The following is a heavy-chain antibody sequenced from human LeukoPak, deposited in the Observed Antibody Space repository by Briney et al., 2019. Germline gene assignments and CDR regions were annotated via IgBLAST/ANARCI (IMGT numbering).Heavy chain of an antibody. D-gene: IGHD2-8*02. CDR1: GFTFSTFA. CDR3: ATYRQVLLPFES. Sequence: GGSLRLSCAASGFTFSTFAMIWVRQPPGKGLEWVSSIFPSGGEIHYADSVRGRFTISRDNSKSTLSLQMNSLRAEDTAIYYCATYRQVLLPFESWGQGILVTVSS. CDR2: IFPSGGEI. V-gene: IGHV3-23*01. J-gene: IGHJ4*02.